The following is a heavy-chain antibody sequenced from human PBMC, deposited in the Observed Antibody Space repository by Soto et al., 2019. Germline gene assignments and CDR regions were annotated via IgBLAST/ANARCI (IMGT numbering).Heavy chain of an antibody. CDR1: GGSISSSSYY. Sequence: QLQLQESGPGLVKPSETLSLTCTVSGGSISSSSYYWGWIRQPPGKGLEWIGSIYYSGSTYYNPSLKSRVTISVDTSKNQFSLKLSSVTAADTAVYYCARPPDPGYYYGMDVWGQGTTVTVSS. V-gene: IGHV4-39*01. CDR2: IYYSGST. CDR3: ARPPDPGYYYGMDV. J-gene: IGHJ6*02.